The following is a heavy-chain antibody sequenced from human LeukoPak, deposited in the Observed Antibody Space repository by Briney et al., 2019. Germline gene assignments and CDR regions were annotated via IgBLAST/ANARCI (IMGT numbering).Heavy chain of an antibody. CDR1: GFTVSSNY. CDR2: IYSGGST. Sequence: GGSLRLSCAASGFTVSSNYMSWVRQAPGKGLEWVSVIYSGGSTYYADSVKGRIAISRDNSKNTLYLQMNSLRAEDTAVYYCASYSSSLSFDYWGQGTLVTVSS. CDR3: ASYSSSLSFDY. V-gene: IGHV3-53*01. D-gene: IGHD6-6*01. J-gene: IGHJ4*02.